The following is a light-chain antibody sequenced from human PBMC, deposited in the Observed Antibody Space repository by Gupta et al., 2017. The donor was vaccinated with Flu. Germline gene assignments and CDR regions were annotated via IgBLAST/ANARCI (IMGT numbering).Light chain of an antibody. Sequence: VTIPCQRSNDSSNYLYWDQQKPGQAPTLLIYDASNLDTGIPTRFSGSGSGTDLTFTISSLQPEDIAIYYCQQYDNRRSRWTFGQGTKVEIK. V-gene: IGKV1-33*01. CDR2: DAS. CDR3: QQYDNRRSRWT. J-gene: IGKJ1*01. CDR1: NDSSNY.